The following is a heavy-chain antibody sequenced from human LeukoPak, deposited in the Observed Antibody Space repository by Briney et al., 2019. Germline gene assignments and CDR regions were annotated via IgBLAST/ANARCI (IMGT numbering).Heavy chain of an antibody. J-gene: IGHJ6*02. D-gene: IGHD2-2*01. CDR1: GGTFSSYA. Sequence: EASVTVSCTASGGTFSSYAISWVRQAPGQGLEWMGGIIPIFGTANYAQKFQGRVTITADESTSTAYMELSSLRSEDTAVHYCARRDSTQYYYYYGMDVWGQGTTVTVSS. CDR3: ARRDSTQYYYYYGMDV. CDR2: IIPIFGTA. V-gene: IGHV1-69*13.